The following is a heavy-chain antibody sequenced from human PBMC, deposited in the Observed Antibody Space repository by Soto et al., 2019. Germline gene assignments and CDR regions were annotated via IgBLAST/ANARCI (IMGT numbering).Heavy chain of an antibody. CDR2: IFYSGSS. CDR3: ARHPRVTGRGVGFDP. J-gene: IGHJ5*02. D-gene: IGHD1-26*01. CDR1: GDSISSKTFF. V-gene: IGHV4-39*01. Sequence: PSETLSLTCNVSGDSISSKTFFWDWIRQPPGKGLEWIGSIFYSGSSFYNPSLKSRVTLSVDTSKNQFSLKLSSVTAADTAVYYCARHPRVTGRGVGFDPWREGTLVTVTS.